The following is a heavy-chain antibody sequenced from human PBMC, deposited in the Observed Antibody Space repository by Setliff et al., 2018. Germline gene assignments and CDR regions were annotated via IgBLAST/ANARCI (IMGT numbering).Heavy chain of an antibody. CDR3: AIDGSGSYLYYYYGMDV. CDR1: GYTFTSYA. V-gene: IGHV1-3*01. CDR2: INAGNGNT. J-gene: IGHJ6*02. Sequence: ASVKVSCKASGYTFTSYAMHWVRQAPGQRLEWMGWINAGNGNTKYPQKFQGRVTITRDTSASTAYMELSSLRSEDTAVYYCAIDGSGSYLYYYYGMDVWGQGTTVTVSS. D-gene: IGHD3-10*01.